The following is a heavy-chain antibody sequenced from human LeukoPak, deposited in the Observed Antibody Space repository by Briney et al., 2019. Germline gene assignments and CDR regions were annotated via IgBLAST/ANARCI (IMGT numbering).Heavy chain of an antibody. J-gene: IGHJ4*02. Sequence: GGSLRLSCAASGFTLSNAWMNWVRQAPGKGLEWVSVIYSCGSTYYADSVKGRFTISRDNSKNTLYLQMNSLRAEDTAVYYCARDNDSRDPPHFDYWGQGTLVTVSS. CDR3: ARDNDSRDPPHFDY. D-gene: IGHD3-16*01. V-gene: IGHV3-66*01. CDR1: GFTLSNAW. CDR2: IYSCGST.